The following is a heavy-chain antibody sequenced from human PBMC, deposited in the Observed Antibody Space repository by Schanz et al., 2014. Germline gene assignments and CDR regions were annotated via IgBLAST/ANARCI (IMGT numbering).Heavy chain of an antibody. CDR2: ISGSGGST. CDR1: GFTFSSYA. J-gene: IGHJ4*02. D-gene: IGHD3-10*01. CDR3: TADLWFGAVWGVW. V-gene: IGHV3-23*01. Sequence: EVQLLESGGGLVQPGGSLRLSCAASGFTFSSYAMSWVRQAPGKGLEWVSAISGSGGSTYYADSVKGRFTISRDNSKNTLYLQMNSLQTEDTAVYYCTADLWFGAVWGVWWGQGTLVTVSS.